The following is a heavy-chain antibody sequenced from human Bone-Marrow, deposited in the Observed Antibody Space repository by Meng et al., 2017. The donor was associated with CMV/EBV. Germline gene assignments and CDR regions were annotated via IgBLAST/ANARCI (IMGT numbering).Heavy chain of an antibody. CDR3: ARTVFESGWRLIDY. CDR1: TFSDHY. D-gene: IGHD6-19*01. V-gene: IGHV3-72*01. J-gene: IGHJ4*02. CDR2: TRKTANSYAP. Sequence: TFSDHYVDWVRQAPGKGLEWVGRTRKTANSYAPEYASSVKGRFTISRDDSMNSLYLQMNSLKTEDTAVYYCARTVFESGWRLIDYWGQGTLVTVSS.